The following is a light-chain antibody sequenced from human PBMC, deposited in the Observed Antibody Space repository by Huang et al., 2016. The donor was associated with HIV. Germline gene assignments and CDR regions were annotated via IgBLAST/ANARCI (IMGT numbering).Light chain of an antibody. CDR2: WAS. CDR1: QSFLYKSYKIKY. J-gene: IGKJ2*01. Sequence: IVMTQSPESISVSLGERATINCKSSQSFLYKSYKIKYVAWYQEKPGQSPKVLIYWASTLQSGVPDPFRGSGSGTNFTLTIDSFQAEDVALYYCQQYFSTPTFGLGTKLEI. CDR3: QQYFSTPT. V-gene: IGKV4-1*01.